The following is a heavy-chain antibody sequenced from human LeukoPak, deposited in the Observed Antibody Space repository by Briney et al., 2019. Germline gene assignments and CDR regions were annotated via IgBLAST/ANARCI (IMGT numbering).Heavy chain of an antibody. D-gene: IGHD3-3*01. V-gene: IGHV3-23*01. CDR2: ISNGGDTT. CDR1: GFTFGSYA. Sequence: GGSLRLSCAASGFTFGSYAMSWVRQTPGKSLEWASIISNGGDTTYYPESVKGRFTISRDNSKNTLYLQMNSLRVEDTALYFCVRDRNYYEALQRSYWGQGTLVTVSS. CDR3: VRDRNYYEALQRSY. J-gene: IGHJ4*02.